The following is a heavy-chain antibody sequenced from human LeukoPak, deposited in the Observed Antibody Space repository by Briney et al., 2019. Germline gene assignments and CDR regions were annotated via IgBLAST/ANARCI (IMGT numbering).Heavy chain of an antibody. Sequence: GSLRLSCAASGFTFSSYAMSWVRQAPGKGLEWIGSIYYSGSTYYNPSLKSRVTISVDTSKNQFSLKLSSVTAADTAVYYCARDLSVVRGVIKGCWFDPWGQGTLVTVSS. CDR2: IYYSGST. CDR1: GFTFSSYA. CDR3: ARDLSVVRGVIKGCWFDP. V-gene: IGHV4-39*07. J-gene: IGHJ5*02. D-gene: IGHD3-10*01.